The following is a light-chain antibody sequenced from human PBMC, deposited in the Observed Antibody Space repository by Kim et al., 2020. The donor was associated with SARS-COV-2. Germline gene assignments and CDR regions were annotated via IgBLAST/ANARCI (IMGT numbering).Light chain of an antibody. CDR1: NLGGRY. J-gene: IGLJ2*01. V-gene: IGLV3-1*01. CDR3: QAWDNNAAI. Sequence: VSPGQTATIPCTGDNLGGRYVSWYQQRPGQTPVLVMYQDIERPSGIPDRFSGSNSGNTATLTISGTQAMDEADYYCQAWDNNAAIFGGGTQLTVL. CDR2: QDI.